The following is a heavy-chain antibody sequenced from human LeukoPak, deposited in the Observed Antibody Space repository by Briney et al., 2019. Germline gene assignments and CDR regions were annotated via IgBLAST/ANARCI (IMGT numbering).Heavy chain of an antibody. V-gene: IGHV4-4*09. CDR1: GGSISSYY. D-gene: IGHD6-6*01. Sequence: SETLSLTCTVSGGSISSYYWSWTGQPPGKGLEWIGYIYTSGSTNYNPSLKSRVTISVDTSKNQFSLKLSSVTAADTAVYYCARLNLAAREDYWGQGTLVTVSS. CDR3: ARLNLAAREDY. J-gene: IGHJ4*02. CDR2: IYTSGST.